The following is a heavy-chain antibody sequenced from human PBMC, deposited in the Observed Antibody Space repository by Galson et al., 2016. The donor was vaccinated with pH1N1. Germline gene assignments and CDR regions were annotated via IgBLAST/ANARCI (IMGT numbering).Heavy chain of an antibody. J-gene: IGHJ4*02. D-gene: IGHD2-15*01. CDR3: ARDSSLWSAECELFDY. CDR1: GLGFSSYA. Sequence: SLRLSYAASGLGFSSYAMHWVRQAPVQGLEREAFISLDSSNQYYVDSVRGRFTVSRDNSKNTLFLQMHSLRAEETAIYYCARDSSLWSAECELFDYWGQGTLVTVAS. CDR2: ISLDSSNQ. V-gene: IGHV3-30*04.